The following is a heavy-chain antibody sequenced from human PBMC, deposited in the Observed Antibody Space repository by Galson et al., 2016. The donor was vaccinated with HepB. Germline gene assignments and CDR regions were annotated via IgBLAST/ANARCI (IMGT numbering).Heavy chain of an antibody. Sequence: SLRLSCAASGFTFSNYKMNWVRQAPGKGLEWVSSISSSGVYIYYADSLKGRFTISRDNAKNSLYLQMNSLRVEDTAVYYCARQDVVLEPAATYPVDYWGQGTLVTVSS. D-gene: IGHD2-2*01. CDR1: GFTFSNYK. J-gene: IGHJ4*02. V-gene: IGHV3-21*01. CDR3: ARQDVVLEPAATYPVDY. CDR2: ISSSGVYI.